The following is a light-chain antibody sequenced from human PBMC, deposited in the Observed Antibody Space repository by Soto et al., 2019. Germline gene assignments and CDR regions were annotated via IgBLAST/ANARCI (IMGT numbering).Light chain of an antibody. J-gene: IGLJ3*02. V-gene: IGLV2-14*01. CDR2: EVS. Sequence: QSALTQPASVSGSPGQSITISCTGTSSDVRGYNYVSWYQQHPGKAPKLMIYEVSNRPSGVSNRFSGSKSGNTASLTISGLQAEDEADYYCSSYTTSSTPNWVFGGGTKLTVL. CDR1: SSDVRGYNY. CDR3: SSYTTSSTPNWV.